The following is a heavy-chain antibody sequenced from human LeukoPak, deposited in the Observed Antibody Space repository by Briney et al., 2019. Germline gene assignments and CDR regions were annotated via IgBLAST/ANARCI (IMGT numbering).Heavy chain of an antibody. Sequence: SETLSLTCAVSGGSISSGGYSWSWIRQPPGKGLEWIGYIYHSGSTYYNPSLKSRVTISVDTSKNQFSLKLSSVTAADTAVYYCARLSYCNSTSCSYYFDYWGQGTLVTVSS. D-gene: IGHD2-2*01. CDR2: IYHSGST. CDR3: ARLSYCNSTSCSYYFDY. J-gene: IGHJ4*02. CDR1: GGSISSGGYS. V-gene: IGHV4-30-2*05.